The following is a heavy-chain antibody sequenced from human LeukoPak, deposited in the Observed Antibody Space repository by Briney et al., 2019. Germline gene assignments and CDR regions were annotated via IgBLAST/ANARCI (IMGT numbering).Heavy chain of an antibody. V-gene: IGHV3-48*01. Sequence: PGGSLRLSCAASGFTFSSYYMNWVRQAPGKGLEWVSYISSSSSTIYYADSVKGRFTISRDNAKNSLYLQMNSLRAEDTAVYYCASSVLMVYAISDAFDIWGQGTMVTVSS. CDR1: GFTFSSYY. CDR3: ASSVLMVYAISDAFDI. CDR2: ISSSSSTI. J-gene: IGHJ3*02. D-gene: IGHD2-8*01.